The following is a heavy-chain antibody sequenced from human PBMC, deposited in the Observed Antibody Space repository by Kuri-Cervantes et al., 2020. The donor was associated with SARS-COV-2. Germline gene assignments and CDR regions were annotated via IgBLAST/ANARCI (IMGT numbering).Heavy chain of an antibody. J-gene: IGHJ6*02. CDR2: IDWDDDK. Sequence: SWIRQPPGKALEWLALIDWDDDKYYSTSLKTRLTISKDTSKNQVVLTMTNMDPVDTATYYCARSMMYYGMDVWGQGTTVTVSS. CDR3: ARSMMYYGMDV. D-gene: IGHD3-16*01. V-gene: IGHV2-70*01.